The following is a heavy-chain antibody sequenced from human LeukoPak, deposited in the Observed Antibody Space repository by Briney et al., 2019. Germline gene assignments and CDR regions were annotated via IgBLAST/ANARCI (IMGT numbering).Heavy chain of an antibody. D-gene: IGHD1-26*01. CDR2: VDPEGGET. CDR1: GFKFIDYY. CDR3: ATGGEPGDNTHDYYYYMDV. Sequence: ASVKVSCKVSGFKFIDYYMHWVQQAPGKGLEWMGLVDPEGGETRFAEKFQGRVTITADTSTDTAYMELSSLRSENTAVYYCATGGEPGDNTHDYYYYMDVWGKGTSVTVSS. V-gene: IGHV1-69-2*01. J-gene: IGHJ6*03.